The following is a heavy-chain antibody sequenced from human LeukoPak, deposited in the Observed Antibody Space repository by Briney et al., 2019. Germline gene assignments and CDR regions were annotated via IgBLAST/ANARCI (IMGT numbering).Heavy chain of an antibody. Sequence: GALRLSCAASGFTFSSYWMNWARQAPGKGLEWVASINHNGNVNYYVDSVKGRFTISRDNAKNSLYLQMNSLRAEDTAVYYCASFGAGALTYVDYWGQGTLVTVSS. CDR3: ASFGAGALTYVDY. V-gene: IGHV3-7*01. CDR1: GFTFSSYW. J-gene: IGHJ4*02. D-gene: IGHD3-10*01. CDR2: INHNGNVN.